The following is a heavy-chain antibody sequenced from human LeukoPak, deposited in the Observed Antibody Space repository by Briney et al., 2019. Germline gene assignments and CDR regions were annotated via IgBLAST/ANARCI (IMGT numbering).Heavy chain of an antibody. V-gene: IGHV3-21*01. CDR2: ISSSSSYT. Sequence: GGSLRLSCEASGFIFSTYSMSWVRQAPGKGLEWVSSISSSSSYTYYADSVKGRFTISRDNAENSLYLQMNSLRAEDTGVYYCARDGHYTIYELRFDYWGQGALVTVSS. D-gene: IGHD5/OR15-5a*01. J-gene: IGHJ4*02. CDR1: GFIFSTYS. CDR3: ARDGHYTIYELRFDY.